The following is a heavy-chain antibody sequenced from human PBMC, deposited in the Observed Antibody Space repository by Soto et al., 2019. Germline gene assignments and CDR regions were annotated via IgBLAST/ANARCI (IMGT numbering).Heavy chain of an antibody. J-gene: IGHJ4*02. V-gene: IGHV1-3*01. CDR3: ASTGYYDSSGYPYYFDY. CDR2: INAVNGNT. D-gene: IGHD3-22*01. CDR1: GYTFTSYA. Sequence: ASVKVSCKASGYTFTSYAMHWVRQAPGQRLEWMGWINAVNGNTKYSQKFQGRVTITRDTSASTAYMELSSLRSEDTAVYYCASTGYYDSSGYPYYFDYWGQGTLVTVSS.